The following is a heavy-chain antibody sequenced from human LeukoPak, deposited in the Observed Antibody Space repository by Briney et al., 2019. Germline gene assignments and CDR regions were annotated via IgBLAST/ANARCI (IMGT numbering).Heavy chain of an antibody. V-gene: IGHV3-23*01. J-gene: IGHJ4*02. D-gene: IGHD3-22*01. CDR1: GFTFSSYA. Sequence: GGSLRLSCAASGFTFSSYAMSWVRQAPGKGLEWVSTITGSGGNTYYAASVKGRFTISRDNSKNTLYLQMNSLRAEDTVVYYCAKARQYYDSDYWGQGTLVTVSS. CDR2: ITGSGGNT. CDR3: AKARQYYDSDY.